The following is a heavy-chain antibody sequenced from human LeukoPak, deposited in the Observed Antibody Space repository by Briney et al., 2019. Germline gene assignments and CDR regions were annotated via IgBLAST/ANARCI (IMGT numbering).Heavy chain of an antibody. CDR2: INVNSGGT. Sequence: ASVKVSCKASGYPFTVYSMNWVRQAPGQGLEWMGRINVNSGGTKYTEKFQGRVTMTRDTSISTAYMELSRLRSDGTAVYYCARDWWGNDILTGDNWLDPWGQGTLVTVSS. J-gene: IGHJ5*02. CDR1: GYPFTVYS. D-gene: IGHD3-9*01. V-gene: IGHV1-2*06. CDR3: ARDWWGNDILTGDNWLDP.